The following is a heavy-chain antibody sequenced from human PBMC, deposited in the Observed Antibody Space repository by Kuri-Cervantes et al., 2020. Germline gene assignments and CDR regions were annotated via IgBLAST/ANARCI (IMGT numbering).Heavy chain of an antibody. Sequence: GGSLRLSCTVSGGSISGYYWSWIRQAPGKGLEWVSVIYSGGSTYYADSVKGRFTISRDNSKNTLYLQMNSLRAEDAAVYYCARDAGEYSSSWSNYYYYYYGMDVWGQGTTVTVSS. J-gene: IGHJ6*02. D-gene: IGHD6-13*01. CDR2: IYSGGST. V-gene: IGHV3-53*01. CDR1: GGSISGYY. CDR3: ARDAGEYSSSWSNYYYYYYGMDV.